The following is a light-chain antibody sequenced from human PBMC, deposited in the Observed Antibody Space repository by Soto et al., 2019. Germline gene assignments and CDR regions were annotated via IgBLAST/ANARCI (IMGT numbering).Light chain of an antibody. CDR3: QHAHRFPRT. CDR1: QGISTS. Sequence: DIQMTQSPSSVSASVGDRVTITCRASQGISTSLGWYQQKPGKSPKLLIYLSSTLATGVPSRFSGSGSGTDFTLTISRLQPEDFATYFCQHAHRFPRTCGGGTK. V-gene: IGKV1-12*01. J-gene: IGKJ4*01. CDR2: LSS.